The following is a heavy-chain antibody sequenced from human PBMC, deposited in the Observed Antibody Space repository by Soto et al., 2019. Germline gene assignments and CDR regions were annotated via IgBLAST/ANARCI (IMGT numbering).Heavy chain of an antibody. CDR2: VYYSGSS. J-gene: IGHJ2*01. V-gene: IGHV4-30-4*01. Sequence: SEALSLTCIVSGGSINNDDLYWVWLRHTPGKGLQWIGYVYYSGSSDCIPSLKSRLSMSIDKSKNQFTLKLSSVTAADTAIYYCARMSYYYDKWYFDLWGRGTLVTVSS. CDR3: ARMSYYYDKWYFDL. D-gene: IGHD3-22*01. CDR1: GGSINNDDLY.